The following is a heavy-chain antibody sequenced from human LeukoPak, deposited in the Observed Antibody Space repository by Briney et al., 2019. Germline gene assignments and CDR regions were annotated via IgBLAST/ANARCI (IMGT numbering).Heavy chain of an antibody. Sequence: PSETLSLTCAVYGGSFSGYYWSWIRQPPGKGLEWIGEINHSGSTNYNPSLKSRVTISVDTSKNQFSLKLSSVTAADTAVYYCARERTTMVRGGYFDYWGQGTLVTVSS. D-gene: IGHD3-10*01. CDR2: INHSGST. CDR1: GGSFSGYY. J-gene: IGHJ4*02. CDR3: ARERTTMVRGGYFDY. V-gene: IGHV4-34*01.